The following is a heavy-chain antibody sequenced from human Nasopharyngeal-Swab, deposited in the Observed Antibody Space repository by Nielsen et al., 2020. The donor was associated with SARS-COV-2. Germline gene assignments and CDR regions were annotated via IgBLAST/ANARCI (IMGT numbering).Heavy chain of an antibody. CDR3: ARHYDFWSGYLPYYFDY. CDR2: ISAYNGNT. CDR1: AYTFTSYG. Sequence: ASVKVSCKASAYTFTSYGISWVRQAPGQGLEWMGWISAYNGNTNYAQKLQGRVPMTTDTSTSTAYMELRSLRSDDTAVYYCARHYDFWSGYLPYYFDYWGQGTLVTVSS. V-gene: IGHV1-18*01. J-gene: IGHJ4*02. D-gene: IGHD3-3*01.